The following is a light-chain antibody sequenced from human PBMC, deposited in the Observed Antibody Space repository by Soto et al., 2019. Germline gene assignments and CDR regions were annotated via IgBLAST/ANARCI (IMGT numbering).Light chain of an antibody. Sequence: EIVLTQSPATLSVSPGERVTLSCRASESVDINLAWYQQKPGQAPRLLIYGASTRATDMPGTFSGRGSGTEFTLTISSLEPEDAAVYYCQQRSNWPPITFGQGTRLEIK. CDR1: ESVDIN. J-gene: IGKJ5*01. CDR2: GAS. V-gene: IGKV3-15*01. CDR3: QQRSNWPPIT.